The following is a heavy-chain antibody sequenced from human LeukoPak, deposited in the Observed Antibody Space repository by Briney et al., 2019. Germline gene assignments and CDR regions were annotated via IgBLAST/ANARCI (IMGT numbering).Heavy chain of an antibody. V-gene: IGHV4-31*03. CDR2: MYDREKT. CDR3: ARDRTSYYDFWSGSNPFDP. D-gene: IGHD3-3*01. CDR1: GGSISFGGYY. J-gene: IGHJ5*02. Sequence: SETLSLTCTVSGGSISFGGYYWSWIRQLPGKGLEWIGYMYDREKTDYNPSLRSRVIISLDTSKNQFSLKLNSVTAADTAVYYCARDRTSYYDFWSGSNPFDPWGQGTLVTVSS.